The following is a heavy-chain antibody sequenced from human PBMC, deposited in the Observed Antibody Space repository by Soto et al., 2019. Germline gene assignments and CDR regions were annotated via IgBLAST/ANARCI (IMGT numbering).Heavy chain of an antibody. Sequence: GGSLSLSGAASRFTFSSYNMNWVRQAPGKELEGVSSISSSSSYIYYADSVKGRFTISRDNAKNSLYLQMNSLRAEDTAVYYCARDPGLGHWGQGTLVTVSS. CDR1: RFTFSSYN. CDR3: ARDPGLGH. CDR2: ISSSSSYI. J-gene: IGHJ4*02. V-gene: IGHV3-21*01.